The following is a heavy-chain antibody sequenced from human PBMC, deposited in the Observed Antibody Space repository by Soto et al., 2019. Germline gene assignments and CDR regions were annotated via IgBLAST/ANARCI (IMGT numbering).Heavy chain of an antibody. J-gene: IGHJ6*02. CDR2: IYDSGST. CDR1: GDSINNYY. Sequence: PSETLSLTCTVSGDSINNYYWTWIRQPPGKVLEWIGYIYDSGSTSYNPSLKSRLTISVDTSKNQFSLKVKSVTAADTAVYYCARGTKYYYQGMDVWGQGTTVTVSS. V-gene: IGHV4-59*01. CDR3: ARGTKYYYQGMDV.